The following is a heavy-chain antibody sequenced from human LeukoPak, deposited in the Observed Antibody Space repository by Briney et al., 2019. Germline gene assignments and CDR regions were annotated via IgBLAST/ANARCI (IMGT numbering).Heavy chain of an antibody. Sequence: SETLSLTCAVYGGSFSGYYWIWIRQTPGEGLEWIGEINHRGIANYNPPLKSRVTMSVGTFKTEFSLRLATVTASDTAVYYCARGSITMPAAPFDYWRQGTLVTVSS. CDR3: ARGSITMPAAPFDY. CDR2: INHRGIA. CDR1: GGSFSGYY. V-gene: IGHV4-34*01. J-gene: IGHJ4*02. D-gene: IGHD3-10*01.